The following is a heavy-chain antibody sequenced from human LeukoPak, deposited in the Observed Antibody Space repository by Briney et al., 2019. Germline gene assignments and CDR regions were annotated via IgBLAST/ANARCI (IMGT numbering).Heavy chain of an antibody. Sequence: GASVKVSCKASGGTFSSYAISWVRQAPGQGLEWMGGIIPIFGTANYAQKFQGRVTITADKSTSTAYMELNRLRSDDTAVYYCATFAGEHQAPFDYWGQGTLVTVSS. CDR2: IIPIFGTA. CDR1: GGTFSSYA. CDR3: ATFAGEHQAPFDY. V-gene: IGHV1-69*06. J-gene: IGHJ4*02. D-gene: IGHD1-26*01.